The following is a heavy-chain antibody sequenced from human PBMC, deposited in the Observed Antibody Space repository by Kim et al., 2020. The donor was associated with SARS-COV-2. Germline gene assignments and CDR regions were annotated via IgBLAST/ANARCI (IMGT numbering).Heavy chain of an antibody. J-gene: IGHJ5*01. CDR2: VFYGGET. CDR3: ASGWGSCSSGGCPRKDS. D-gene: IGHD2-21*01. CDR1: GASITSYY. V-gene: IGHV4-59*01. Sequence: SETLSLTCNVSGASITSYYWSWVRQPHGKGMEWIGYVFYGGETSSNSTVKSRATISLDPYKNQYSLSLTAVTSADTAAYFCASGWGSCSSGGCPRKDSWG.